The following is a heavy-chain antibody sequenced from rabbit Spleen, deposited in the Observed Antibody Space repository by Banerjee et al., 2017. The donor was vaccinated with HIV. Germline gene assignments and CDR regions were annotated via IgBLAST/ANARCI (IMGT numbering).Heavy chain of an antibody. Sequence: QSLEESGGGLVQPEGSLTLTCTASGFSFSSSYYMCWVRQAPGKGLEWIACIYVGGDDWTYYASWAKGRFTISKTSSTTVTLQMTSLTGADTATYFCARAYADYGDFGYGTFHPWGPGTLVTVS. D-gene: IGHD2-1*01. J-gene: IGHJ2*01. CDR3: ARAYADYGDFGYGTFHP. CDR2: IYVGGDDWT. V-gene: IGHV1S40*01. CDR1: GFSFSSSYY.